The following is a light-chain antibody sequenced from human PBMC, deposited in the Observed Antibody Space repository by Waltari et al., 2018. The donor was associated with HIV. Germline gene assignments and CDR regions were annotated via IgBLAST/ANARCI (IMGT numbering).Light chain of an antibody. CDR1: SSDIGGSNY. CDR2: EVT. V-gene: IGLV2-8*01. J-gene: IGLJ2*01. CDR3: SSYAPTNNFYVL. Sequence: QSALTQPPSASGSPGQSVTISRTGTSSDIGGSNYVSWYQQHPGKAPKLIMTEVTKRPSGVPDRFSGSKSGNTASLTVSGLQAEDEAHYYCSSYAPTNNFYVLFGGGTALTVL.